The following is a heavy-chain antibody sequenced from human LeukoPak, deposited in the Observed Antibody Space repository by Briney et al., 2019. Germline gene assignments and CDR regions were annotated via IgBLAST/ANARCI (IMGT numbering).Heavy chain of an antibody. CDR1: GFTFSSYA. V-gene: IGHV3-23*01. CDR3: AKDLSNPYKYYGMDV. CDR2: ISGSGSST. D-gene: IGHD4-11*01. J-gene: IGHJ6*02. Sequence: GGSLRLSCAASGFTFSSYAMSWVRQAPGKELEWVSAISGSGSSTYYADSVKGRFTISRDNSKNTLYLQMSSLRAEDTAVYSCAKDLSNPYKYYGMDVWGQGTTVTVSS.